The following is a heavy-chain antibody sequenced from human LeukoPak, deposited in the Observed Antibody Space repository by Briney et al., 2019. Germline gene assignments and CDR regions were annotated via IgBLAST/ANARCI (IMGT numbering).Heavy chain of an antibody. D-gene: IGHD3-22*01. Sequence: PSETLSLTCAVYGGSFSGYYWSWIRQPPGKGLEWIGEINHSGSTNYSPSLKSRVTISVDTSKNQFSLKLSSVTAADTAVYYCASASFYYDSSGYYDYWGQGTLVTVSS. CDR1: GGSFSGYY. CDR2: INHSGST. CDR3: ASASFYYDSSGYYDY. J-gene: IGHJ4*02. V-gene: IGHV4-34*01.